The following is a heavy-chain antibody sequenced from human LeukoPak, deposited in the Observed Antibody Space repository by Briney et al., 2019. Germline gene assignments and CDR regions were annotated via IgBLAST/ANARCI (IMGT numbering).Heavy chain of an antibody. CDR1: GGSFSGYY. J-gene: IGHJ3*02. V-gene: IGHV4-34*01. CDR3: ARSYGDYVWFSAFDI. Sequence: SETLSLTCAVYGGSFSGYYWSWIRQPPGKGLEWIGEINHSGSTNYNPSLKSRVTISVDTSKNQFSLKLSSVTAADTAVYYCARSYGDYVWFSAFDIWGQVTMVTVSS. D-gene: IGHD4-17*01. CDR2: INHSGST.